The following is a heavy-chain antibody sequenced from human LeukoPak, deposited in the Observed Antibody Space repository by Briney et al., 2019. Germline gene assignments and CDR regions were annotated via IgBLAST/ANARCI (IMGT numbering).Heavy chain of an antibody. V-gene: IGHV3-48*03. CDR3: AREGIDSSGYSFDY. CDR2: ICSGGSTK. Sequence: GGSLRLSCAASGFNFRSYEMHWVRHAPGKGLEWVSYICSGGSTKYYADSVKGRFTISRDDAKNSLYLQMNTLGGGDTAIYYCAREGIDSSGYSFDYWGEGTLVTVSS. D-gene: IGHD3-22*01. J-gene: IGHJ4*02. CDR1: GFNFRSYE.